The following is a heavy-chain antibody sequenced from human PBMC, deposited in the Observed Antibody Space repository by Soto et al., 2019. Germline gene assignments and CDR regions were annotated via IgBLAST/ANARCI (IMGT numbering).Heavy chain of an antibody. CDR1: GCSFATYS. J-gene: IGHJ4*02. CDR3: ERQGLVFEY. V-gene: IGHV5-51*01. CDR2: IYPCDSDT. D-gene: IGHD2-8*02. Sequence: PGESLKISCKGSGCSFATYSIGCVRQMPGKGLEWMGIIYPCDSDTRCSQPFQGQVTSSADKSIRTAYLQWSSMKASDTAMYYGERQGLVFEYGGQGTLVTVSS.